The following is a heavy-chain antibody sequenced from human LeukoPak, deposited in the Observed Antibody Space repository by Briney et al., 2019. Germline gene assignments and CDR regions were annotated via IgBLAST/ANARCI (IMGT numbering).Heavy chain of an antibody. CDR2: INPNSGGT. J-gene: IGHJ6*02. V-gene: IGHV1-2*02. CDR3: TRDHCTSINCYEYNYYGMDV. CDR1: GYTFTGYY. Sequence: ASVNVSCKASGYTFTGYYINWVRQAPGQGLEWMGWINPNSGGTNYAQKFQGRVTMTRDTSISTAYMELSRLRSDDTAVYYCTRDHCTSINCYEYNYYGMDVWGQGTKVTVSS. D-gene: IGHD2-2*01.